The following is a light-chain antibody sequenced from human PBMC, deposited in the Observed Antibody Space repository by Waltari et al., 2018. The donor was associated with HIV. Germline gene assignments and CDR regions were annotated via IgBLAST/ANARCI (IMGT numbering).Light chain of an antibody. CDR1: NSDIGSYHY. CDR2: DVT. J-gene: IGLJ1*01. CDR3: CAYAGSFAYV. Sequence: QSALTQPRSVSGSLGQSVTISCTGTNSDIGSYHYVSWYLQHPGSAPRLIIYDVTNRPSGVPDRFSGSRSGNTASLTISGLQADDEADFYCCAYAGSFAYVFGSGTSVTV. V-gene: IGLV2-11*01.